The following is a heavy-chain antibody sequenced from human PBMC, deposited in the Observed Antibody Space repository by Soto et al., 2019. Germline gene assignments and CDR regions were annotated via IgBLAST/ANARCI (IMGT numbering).Heavy chain of an antibody. CDR3: ARFRREQYYYYGMDV. J-gene: IGHJ6*02. Sequence: ASVKVSCKASGYTFTSYGISWVRQAPGQGLEWMGWISAYNGNTNYAQKLQGRVTMTTDTSTSTAYMELRSLRSDDAAVYYCARFRREQYYYYGMDVWGQGTTVTVS. V-gene: IGHV1-18*01. CDR1: GYTFTSYG. CDR2: ISAYNGNT.